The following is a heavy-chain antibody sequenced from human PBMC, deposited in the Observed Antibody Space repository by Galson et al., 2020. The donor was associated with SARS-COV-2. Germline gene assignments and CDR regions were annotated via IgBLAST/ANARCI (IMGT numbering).Heavy chain of an antibody. D-gene: IGHD3-16*02. V-gene: IGHV3-23*01. CDR1: GFTFSSYA. CDR2: ISGSGGNT. Sequence: GESLKISCAASGFTFSSYALSWVRQAPGKGLEWVSAISGSGGNTFYADSVKGRFTISRDNSKNTLYLQMNSLRAEDTAVYYCAKEGDYDYIWGSSRYYFDYWGQGTLVTVSS. J-gene: IGHJ4*01. CDR3: AKEGDYDYIWGSSRYYFDY.